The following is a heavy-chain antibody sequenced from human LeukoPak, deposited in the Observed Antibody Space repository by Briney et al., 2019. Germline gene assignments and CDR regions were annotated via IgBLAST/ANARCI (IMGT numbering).Heavy chain of an antibody. D-gene: IGHD6-19*01. CDR3: AKDEGGEIAVAGLFDY. Sequence: GGFLRLSCAASGFTFSSYGMHWVRQAPGKGLEWVAVISYDGSNKYYADSVKGRFTISRDNSKNTLYLQMNSLRAEDTAVYYCAKDEGGEIAVAGLFDYWGQGTLVTVSS. V-gene: IGHV3-30*18. CDR2: ISYDGSNK. J-gene: IGHJ4*02. CDR1: GFTFSSYG.